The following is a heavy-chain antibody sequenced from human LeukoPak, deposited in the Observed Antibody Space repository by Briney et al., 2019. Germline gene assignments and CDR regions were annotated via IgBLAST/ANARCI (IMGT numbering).Heavy chain of an antibody. CDR1: GFTFSSYA. Sequence: GGSLRLSCAASGFTFSSYAMSWVRQAPGKGLEWVSTISGSGAGTYYADSVKGRFTISRDNSKNTLYLQMNSLRAEDTAVYYCAKVGGYCSSTSCPGGWFDPWGQGTLVTVSS. D-gene: IGHD2-2*01. V-gene: IGHV3-23*01. CDR2: ISGSGAGT. CDR3: AKVGGYCSSTSCPGGWFDP. J-gene: IGHJ5*02.